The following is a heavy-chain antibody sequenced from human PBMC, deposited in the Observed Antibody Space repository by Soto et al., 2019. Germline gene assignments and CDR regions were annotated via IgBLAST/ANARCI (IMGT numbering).Heavy chain of an antibody. V-gene: IGHV3-30*03. D-gene: IGHD6-6*01. Sequence: QVQLVESGGRVVQPGRSLRLSCAASGFTFNKYAMHWVRQAPGMGLEWVALISFDGSKKLYVDSVKGRFNISRDQSEKTLFLDMNSLRTEDTALYYCASVSARPDYWGRGTLVTVSS. J-gene: IGHJ4*02. CDR1: GFTFNKYA. CDR2: ISFDGSKK. CDR3: ASVSARPDY.